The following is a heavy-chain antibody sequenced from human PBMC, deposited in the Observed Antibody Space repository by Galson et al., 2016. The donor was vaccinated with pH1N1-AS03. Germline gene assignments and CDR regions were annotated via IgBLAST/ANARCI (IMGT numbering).Heavy chain of an antibody. D-gene: IGHD6-13*01. CDR1: GFTFGDYY. Sequence: SLRLSCAVSGFTFGDYYMTWVRQTPGKGLEWISYISSSGSTKYYADSVEGRFTISRDNAKNSLFLQMNYLRAEDTAVYYCASAIAAAGSSWGQGTLVTVSS. J-gene: IGHJ5*02. V-gene: IGHV3-11*04. CDR2: ISSSGSTK. CDR3: ASAIAAAGSS.